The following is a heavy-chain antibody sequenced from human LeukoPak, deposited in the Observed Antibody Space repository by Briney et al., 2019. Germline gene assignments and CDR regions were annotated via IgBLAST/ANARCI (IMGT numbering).Heavy chain of an antibody. CDR1: GGSISTYY. CDR3: ARSYSYYYYYYGMDV. D-gene: IGHD4-11*01. J-gene: IGHJ6*02. CDR2: IYYSGST. V-gene: IGHV4-59*08. Sequence: PSETLSLTCTVSGGSISTYYWSWIRQPPGKGLEWIGYIYYSGSTNYNPSLKSRVTISVDTSKNQFSLNLSSVTAADAAVYYCARSYSYYYYYYGMDVWGQGTTVTVSS.